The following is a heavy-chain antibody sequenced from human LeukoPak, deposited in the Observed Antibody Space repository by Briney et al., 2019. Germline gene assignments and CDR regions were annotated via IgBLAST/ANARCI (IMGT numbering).Heavy chain of an antibody. V-gene: IGHV1-46*01. CDR1: GYTFTSYY. CDR2: INPSGGST. J-gene: IGHJ4*02. Sequence: GASVKVSCKASGYTFTSYYMHWVRQAPGQGLEWMGIINPSGGSTSYAQKFQGRVTMTRDTSTSTVYMELSSLRSEDTAVYYCARDGRRHSSGWYSPFWGQGTLVTVSS. CDR3: ARDGRRHSSGWYSPF. D-gene: IGHD6-19*01.